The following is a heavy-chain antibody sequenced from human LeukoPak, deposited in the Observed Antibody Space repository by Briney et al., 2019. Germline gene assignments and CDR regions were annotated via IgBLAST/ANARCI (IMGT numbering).Heavy chain of an antibody. D-gene: IGHD3-10*01. Sequence: PGGSLRLSCAASGFTFSSYWMSWVRQAPGKGLEWVSSISSSSSYIYYADSVKGRFTISRDNAKNSLYLQMNSLRAEDTAVYYCARGCGGSGTCMDVWGKGTTVTISS. CDR3: ARGCGGSGTCMDV. J-gene: IGHJ6*03. CDR2: ISSSSSYI. V-gene: IGHV3-21*01. CDR1: GFTFSSYW.